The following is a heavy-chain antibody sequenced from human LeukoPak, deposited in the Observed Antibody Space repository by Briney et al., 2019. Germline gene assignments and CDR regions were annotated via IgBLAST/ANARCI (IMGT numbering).Heavy chain of an antibody. Sequence: ASVKVSCKASGYTFTSYDINWVRQATGQGLEWMGWVNPNSGNTGYAQKFQGRVTITRNTSISTAYMELSSLRSEDTAVYYCARGAMATRVLDFWGQGTQVTVSS. D-gene: IGHD5-24*01. J-gene: IGHJ4*02. CDR2: VNPNSGNT. CDR3: ARGAMATRVLDF. V-gene: IGHV1-8*03. CDR1: GYTFTSYD.